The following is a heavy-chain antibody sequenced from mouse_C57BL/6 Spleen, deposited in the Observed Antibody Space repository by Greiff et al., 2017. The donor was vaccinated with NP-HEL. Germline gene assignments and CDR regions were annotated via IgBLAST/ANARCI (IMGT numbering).Heavy chain of an antibody. Sequence: VQLQQPGTELVKPGASVKLSCKASGYTFTSYWMHWVKQRPGQGLEWIGNINPSNGGTNYNEKFKSKATLTVDKSSSTAYMQHSGLTSEASAVYYCARSGSGEYSFDYWGQGTTLTVSS. CDR3: ARSGSGEYSFDY. CDR2: INPSNGGT. CDR1: GYTFTSYW. D-gene: IGHD3-1*01. J-gene: IGHJ2*01. V-gene: IGHV1-53*01.